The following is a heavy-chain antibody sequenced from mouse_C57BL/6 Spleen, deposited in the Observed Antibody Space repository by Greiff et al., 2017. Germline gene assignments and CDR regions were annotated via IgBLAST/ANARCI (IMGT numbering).Heavy chain of an antibody. V-gene: IGHV1-59*01. D-gene: IGHD1-1*01. J-gene: IGHJ2*01. CDR2: IDPTDSYT. CDR3: ARTPHYDGSSLDY. CDR1: GYTFTSYW. Sequence: VQLQQPGAELVRPGTSVKLSCKASGYTFTSYWMHWVKPRPGQGLEWIGVIDPTDSYTNYNQKFKGKATLTVDTSSSTAYMQLSSLTSEDSAAYYCARTPHYDGSSLDYWGQGTTLTVSS.